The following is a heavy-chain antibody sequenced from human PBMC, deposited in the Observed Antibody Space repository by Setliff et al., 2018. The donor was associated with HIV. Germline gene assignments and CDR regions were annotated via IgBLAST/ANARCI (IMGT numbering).Heavy chain of an antibody. CDR1: GGSISSGSYY. CDR2: IHTSGST. J-gene: IGHJ4*02. D-gene: IGHD3-10*01. CDR3: ARVGSHGSGRYSFDY. Sequence: KPSETLSLTCTVSGGSISSGSYYWSWIRQPAGKGLEWIGHIHTSGSTKYNPSLKSRVTISADTSKNQFSLNLSSVTAAETAVYYCARVGSHGSGRYSFDYWGQGTLVTVSS. V-gene: IGHV4-61*09.